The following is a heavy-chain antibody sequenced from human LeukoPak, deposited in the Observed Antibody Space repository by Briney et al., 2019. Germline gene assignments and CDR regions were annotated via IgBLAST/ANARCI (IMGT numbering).Heavy chain of an antibody. J-gene: IGHJ4*02. D-gene: IGHD7-27*01. Sequence: GESLKISCKGSGYSFTTYWIGWVRQMPGKGLEWMGIIYPGDSDTRYSPSFQGQVTISADKSISTAYLQWSSLKASDTAMYYCASSPLTGLYYFDYWGQGTLVTVSS. V-gene: IGHV5-51*01. CDR3: ASSPLTGLYYFDY. CDR2: IYPGDSDT. CDR1: GYSFTTYW.